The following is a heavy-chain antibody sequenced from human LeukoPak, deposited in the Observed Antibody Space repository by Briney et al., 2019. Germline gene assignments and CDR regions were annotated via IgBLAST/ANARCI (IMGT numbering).Heavy chain of an antibody. CDR3: AISSWGFDY. CDR1: GFTFSSYW. CDR2: IKQDGSKK. D-gene: IGHD6-13*01. Sequence: SGGSLRLSCAASGFTFSSYWMSWVRQAPGKGLEWVANIKQDGSKKDYVDSVKGRFTISRDNAKNSLYLQMNSLRVEDTAVYYCAISSWGFDYWGQGTLVTVSS. J-gene: IGHJ4*02. V-gene: IGHV3-7*01.